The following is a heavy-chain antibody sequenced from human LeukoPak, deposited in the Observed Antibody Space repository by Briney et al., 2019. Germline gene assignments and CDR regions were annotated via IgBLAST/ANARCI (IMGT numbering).Heavy chain of an antibody. CDR1: GFTFGNAW. J-gene: IGHJ4*02. CDR2: IKTKTDGGST. V-gene: IGHV3-15*01. CDR3: TTDSLYNRGAFNY. D-gene: IGHD1-14*01. Sequence: GGSLRLSCAASGFTFGNAWMSWVRQAPGGGLEWVGRIKTKTDGGSTNYAAPVKGRFIISRDDSKNTLYLQMNSLETEDTAVYHCTTDSLYNRGAFNYWGQGTLVTVSS.